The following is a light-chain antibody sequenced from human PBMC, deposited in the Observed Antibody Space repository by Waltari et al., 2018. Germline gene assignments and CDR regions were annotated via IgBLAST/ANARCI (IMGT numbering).Light chain of an antibody. V-gene: IGKV3-20*01. CDR3: QQYGSSPSSCT. Sequence: EIVLTQSPGTLSLSPGERATLSCRASQSVSSSYLAWYQQKPGQAPRLLIYGASSRATGIPDRFSGSGSGTDFTLTISRLEPEDFAVYYCQQYGSSPSSCTFGPGTKVDIK. J-gene: IGKJ3*01. CDR2: GAS. CDR1: QSVSSSY.